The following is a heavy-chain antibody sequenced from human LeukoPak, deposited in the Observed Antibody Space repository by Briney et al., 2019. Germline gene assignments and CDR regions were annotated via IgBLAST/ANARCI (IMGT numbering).Heavy chain of an antibody. CDR2: IIPIFSTA. Sequence: ASVKVSCKASGGTFSSYAISWVRQAPGQGLEWMGGIIPIFSTANYAQKFQGRVTITADESTSTAYMELSSMRSEDTAVYYCAREGGYDSTFPGYRWGQGTLVTVSS. J-gene: IGHJ4*02. CDR1: GGTFSSYA. D-gene: IGHD3-22*01. V-gene: IGHV1-69*13. CDR3: AREGGYDSTFPGYR.